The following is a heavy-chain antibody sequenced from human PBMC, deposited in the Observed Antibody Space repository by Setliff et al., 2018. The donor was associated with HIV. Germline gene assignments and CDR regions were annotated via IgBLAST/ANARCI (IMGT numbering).Heavy chain of an antibody. Sequence: KSSETLSLTCAVYGGSFSGYYWSWIRQPPGKGLEWIGEINHSGSTNYNPSLKSRVTISVDTSKNQFSLKLRSVNAADTAVYYCARDWVTRSNYYGSGSPWYFDFWGRGILVTVSS. CDR1: GGSFSGYY. CDR2: INHSGST. V-gene: IGHV4-34*01. J-gene: IGHJ2*01. CDR3: ARDWVTRSNYYGSGSPWYFDF. D-gene: IGHD3-10*01.